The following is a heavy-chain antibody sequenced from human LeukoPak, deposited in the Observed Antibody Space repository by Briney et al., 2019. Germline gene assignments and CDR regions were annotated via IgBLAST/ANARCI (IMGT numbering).Heavy chain of an antibody. D-gene: IGHD3-22*01. CDR2: IYYSGST. CDR3: ARLLYDSSGYIYGMDV. Sequence: SETLSLTCTVSGGSMSPYHWGWIRQPPGKGLEWTGYIYYSGSTNYNPSLKSRVTISVDTSKNQFSLKLSSVTAADTAVYYCARLLYDSSGYIYGMDVWGQGTTVTVSS. CDR1: GGSMSPYH. J-gene: IGHJ6*02. V-gene: IGHV4-59*08.